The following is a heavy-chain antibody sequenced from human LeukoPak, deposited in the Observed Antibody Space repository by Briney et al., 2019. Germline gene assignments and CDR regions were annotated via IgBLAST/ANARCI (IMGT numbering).Heavy chain of an antibody. Sequence: PSETLSLTCTVSGVSISSDDYYWSWIRQPPGKGLEWIGYIYYSGSTYYNPSLKSRVTMSVDTSKNQFSLKPSSVTAADTAVYYCARRDSSGSTFDYWGQGTLVTVSS. CDR3: ARRDSSGSTFDY. V-gene: IGHV4-30-4*01. CDR1: GVSISSDDYY. D-gene: IGHD3-22*01. CDR2: IYYSGST. J-gene: IGHJ4*02.